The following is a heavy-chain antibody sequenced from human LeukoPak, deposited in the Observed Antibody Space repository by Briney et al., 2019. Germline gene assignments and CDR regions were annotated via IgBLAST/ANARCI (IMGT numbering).Heavy chain of an antibody. J-gene: IGHJ5*02. Sequence: SETLSLTCTVSGGSINTYYWTWFRQPPGKGLEWIGYIYYNGNTNYNPSLKSRVTIFLDTSKNQFSLRLTSVAAADTAVYYCARSIDILTGYSPWGQGTLVTVSS. CDR3: ARSIDILTGYSP. V-gene: IGHV4-59*01. CDR1: GGSINTYY. CDR2: IYYNGNT. D-gene: IGHD3-9*01.